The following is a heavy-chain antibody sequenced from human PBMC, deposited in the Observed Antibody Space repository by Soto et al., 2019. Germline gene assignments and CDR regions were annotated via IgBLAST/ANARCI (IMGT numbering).Heavy chain of an antibody. CDR1: GGSISSGGYS. CDR3: ASAGGLGAVAADY. Sequence: QLQLQESGSGLVKPSQTLSLTCAVSGGSISSGGYSWSWIRQPPGKGLEWIGYIYHSGSTYYNPSLKSRVTISVDRSKNQFSLKLSSVTAADMAVYYCASAGGLGAVAADYWGQGTLVTLSS. D-gene: IGHD6-19*01. J-gene: IGHJ4*02. CDR2: IYHSGST. V-gene: IGHV4-30-2*01.